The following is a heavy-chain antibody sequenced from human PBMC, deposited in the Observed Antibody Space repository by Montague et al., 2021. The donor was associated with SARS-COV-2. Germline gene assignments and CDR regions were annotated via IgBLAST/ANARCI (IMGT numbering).Heavy chain of an antibody. D-gene: IGHD3-3*01. CDR1: GGSFSGYY. Sequence: SETLSLTCAVYGGSFSGYYWSWIRQPPGKGLEWIGEINHSGSTNYNPSLKSRVTISVDTSKNQFSLKLSSVTAADTAVYYCARGRTDLGAYYDFWSGYYWRGQNWVDPWGQGTLVTVSS. V-gene: IGHV4-34*01. J-gene: IGHJ5*02. CDR3: ARGRTDLGAYYDFWSGYYWRGQNWVDP. CDR2: INHSGST.